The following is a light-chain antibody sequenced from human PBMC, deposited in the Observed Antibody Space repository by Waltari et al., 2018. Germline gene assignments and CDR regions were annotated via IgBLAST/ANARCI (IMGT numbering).Light chain of an antibody. V-gene: IGKV3-15*01. J-gene: IGKJ1*01. CDR1: QSVSRK. CDR2: YTS. Sequence: EIMLTQSPATPSVSPGERATPSSRVSQSVSRKLAWYQQKPGQAPMLLIYYTSYRATDIPARFSGSGSGTEFTLTISSLQSEDFAVYYCQQYSNWPPWTFSQGTKVEI. CDR3: QQYSNWPPWT.